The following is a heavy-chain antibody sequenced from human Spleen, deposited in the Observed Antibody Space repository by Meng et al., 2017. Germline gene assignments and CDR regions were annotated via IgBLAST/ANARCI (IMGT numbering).Heavy chain of an antibody. D-gene: IGHD3-10*01. Sequence: QVQLVQSGAEVKKPGASVKVSCKASGYTFTSYGISWVRQAPGQGLEWMGWISSYNGNTNYAQKLQGRVTVTTDTSTSTAYMELRSLRSEDTAVYYCARVSTMVRGVTWGLGYWGQGTLVTVSS. CDR2: ISSYNGNT. V-gene: IGHV1-18*01. CDR1: GYTFTSYG. J-gene: IGHJ4*02. CDR3: ARVSTMVRGVTWGLGY.